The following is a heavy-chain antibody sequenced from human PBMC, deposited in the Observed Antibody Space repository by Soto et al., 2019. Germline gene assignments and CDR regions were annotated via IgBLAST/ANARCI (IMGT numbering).Heavy chain of an antibody. J-gene: IGHJ5*02. CDR3: ARAPTVVVVAPFDP. V-gene: IGHV4-31*02. CDR1: GGSISSGGYY. Sequence: LSLTWTVSGGSISSGGYYWSWIRQHPGKGLEWIGYIYYSGSTYYNPSLKSRVTISVDTSKNQFSLKLSSVTAADTAVYYCARAPTVVVVAPFDPWGQGTLVAVSS. D-gene: IGHD2-15*01. CDR2: IYYSGST.